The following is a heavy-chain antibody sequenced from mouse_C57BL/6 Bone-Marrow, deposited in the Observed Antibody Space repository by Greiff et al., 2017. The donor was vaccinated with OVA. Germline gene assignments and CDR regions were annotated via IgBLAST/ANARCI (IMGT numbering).Heavy chain of an antibody. J-gene: IGHJ3*01. CDR2: IYPSSGST. V-gene: IGHV1-64*01. CDR3: SIPLYYCTPFAY. D-gene: IGHD2-1*01. Sequence: QVQLQQSGAELVKPGASVKLSCKASGYTFTSYCMHWVKQRPGQGLEWIGMIYPSSGSTNYNEKFKSKATLTAEKSSSTAYMQISSLTAEDSAVCYCSIPLYYCTPFAYWGKGTLVTVSA. CDR1: GYTFTSYC.